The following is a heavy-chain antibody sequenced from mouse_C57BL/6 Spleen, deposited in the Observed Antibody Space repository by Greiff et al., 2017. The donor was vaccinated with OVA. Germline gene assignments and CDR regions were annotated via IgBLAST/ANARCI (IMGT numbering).Heavy chain of an antibody. CDR3: ASGPSLLFAY. V-gene: IGHV1-50*01. J-gene: IGHJ3*01. Sequence: QVQLQQPGAELVKPGASVKLSCKASGYTFTSYWMQWVKQRPGQGLEWIGEIDPSDSYTNYNQKFKGKATLTVDTSSSTAYMQLSSLTSEDSAVYYCASGPSLLFAYWGQGTLVTVSA. D-gene: IGHD6-1*01. CDR1: GYTFTSYW. CDR2: IDPSDSYT.